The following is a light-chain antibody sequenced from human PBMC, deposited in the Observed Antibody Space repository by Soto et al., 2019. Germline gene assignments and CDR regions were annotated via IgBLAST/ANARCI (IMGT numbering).Light chain of an antibody. CDR1: QSVTNSF. CDR3: HQYGSSPWA. Sequence: EIVLAQSPGTLSLSPGERATLSCRASQSVTNSFLAWYQQKPGQAPRLLIYGASRRATGIPDRFTGSGAGTDFTLTISRLEPEEFAVYYCHQYGSSPWAFGQGNKGEI. CDR2: GAS. V-gene: IGKV3-20*01. J-gene: IGKJ1*01.